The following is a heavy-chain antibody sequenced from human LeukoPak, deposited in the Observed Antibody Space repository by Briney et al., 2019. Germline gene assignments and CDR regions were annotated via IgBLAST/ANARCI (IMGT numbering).Heavy chain of an antibody. CDR2: IYYSGST. Sequence: SETLSLTCIVSGGSISSYYWSWIRQPPGKGLEWIGYIYYSGSTKYNPSLKSRVTISVDTSKNQFSLKLSSVTAVDTAVYYCARVGCSSTSCLLGYWGQGSLVTVSS. CDR1: GGSISSYY. J-gene: IGHJ4*02. V-gene: IGHV4-59*01. D-gene: IGHD2-2*01. CDR3: ARVGCSSTSCLLGY.